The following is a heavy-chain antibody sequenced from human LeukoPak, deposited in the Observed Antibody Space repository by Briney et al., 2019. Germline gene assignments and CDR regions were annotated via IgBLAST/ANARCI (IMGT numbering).Heavy chain of an antibody. CDR2: IKPDSGAT. D-gene: IGHD4/OR15-4a*01. Sequence: GAPVKVSRKASGYTFTVHYLHWLRQAPGQGLEWMGWIKPDSGATNFAQNFQGRVTMTSDTSINTAYMELSSPTSDDSAMYYCARDHDYGADYWGQGTLVTVSA. CDR3: ARDHDYGADY. V-gene: IGHV1-2*02. CDR1: GYTFTVHY. J-gene: IGHJ4*02.